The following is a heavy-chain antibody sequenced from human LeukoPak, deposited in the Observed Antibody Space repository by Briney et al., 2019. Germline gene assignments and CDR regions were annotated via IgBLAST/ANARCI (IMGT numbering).Heavy chain of an antibody. CDR3: ARSLNSPDIVVVPAATEYNWFDP. Sequence: ASVKVSCKASGGTFSSYAISWVRQAPGQGLEWMGRIIPIFGIANYAQKFQGRVTITADKSTSTAYMELSSLRSEDTAAYYCARSLNSPDIVVVPAATEYNWFDPWGQGTLVTVSS. J-gene: IGHJ5*02. CDR2: IIPIFGIA. CDR1: GGTFSSYA. D-gene: IGHD2-2*01. V-gene: IGHV1-69*10.